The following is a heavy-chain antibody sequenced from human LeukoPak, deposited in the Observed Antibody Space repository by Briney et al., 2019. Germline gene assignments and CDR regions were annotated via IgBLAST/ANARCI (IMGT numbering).Heavy chain of an antibody. V-gene: IGHV1-18*01. Sequence: GASVKVSCKASVYTFTRYGISWVRQAPGQGLEWMGWISAYNGDTNYAQKLQGRVTMTTDTSPTTAYMELRSLRSDATAVSYFARAPHVITSDRRDNWFEPWGQGTLVTVSS. CDR1: VYTFTRYG. CDR2: ISAYNGDT. CDR3: ARAPHVITSDRRDNWFEP. J-gene: IGHJ5*02. D-gene: IGHD3-16*01.